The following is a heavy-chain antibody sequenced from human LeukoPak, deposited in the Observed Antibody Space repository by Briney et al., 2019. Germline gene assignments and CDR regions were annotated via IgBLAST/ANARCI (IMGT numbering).Heavy chain of an antibody. D-gene: IGHD4-17*01. CDR3: AKVGHGDIRYYFDY. J-gene: IGHJ4*02. Sequence: GGSLRLSCAASGFTFSSYAMSWVRQAPGKGLEWVSTISGSGGSTYYADSVKGRFTISRDNSKNTLYLQMNSLRAEDTAVYYCAKVGHGDIRYYFDYWGQGTLVTVSS. CDR1: GFTFSSYA. V-gene: IGHV3-23*01. CDR2: ISGSGGST.